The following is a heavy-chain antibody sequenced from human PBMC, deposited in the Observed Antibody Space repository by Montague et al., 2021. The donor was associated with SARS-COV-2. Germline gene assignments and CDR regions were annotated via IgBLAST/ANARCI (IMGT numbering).Heavy chain of an antibody. V-gene: IGHV4-34*01. J-gene: IGHJ5*02. CDR3: GKGSHIYVTRVLRTGWFDP. CDR2: VFHSGNT. D-gene: IGHD7-27*01. Sequence: SETLSLTCAVSGASFLCYYWTWIRQPPGRGLSLIGEVFHSGNTYYNPSHKSRLTMSVDTYKKQFCLRLSSVTAADTAVYFCGKGSHIYVTRVLRTGWFDPWGQGTLVTVSS. CDR1: GASFLCYY.